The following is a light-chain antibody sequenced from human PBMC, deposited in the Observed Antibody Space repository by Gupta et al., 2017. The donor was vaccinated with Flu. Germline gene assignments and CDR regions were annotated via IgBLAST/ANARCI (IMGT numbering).Light chain of an antibody. Sequence: HSVLTQSPSVSVAPGQRVTISCTGRYSNIGAPYDVHWYQQLPGAAPNLLIFANTNRPSGVPERFSGSKSGTSASLHILGLQAEEEADDDGQSYDSSLSAGVFGGGTHLTVL. J-gene: IGLJ3*02. CDR2: ANT. CDR1: YSNIGAPYD. V-gene: IGLV1-40*01. CDR3: QSYDSSLSAGV.